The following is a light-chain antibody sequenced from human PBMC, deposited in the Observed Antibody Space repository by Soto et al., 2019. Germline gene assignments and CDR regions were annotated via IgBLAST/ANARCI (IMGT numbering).Light chain of an antibody. CDR2: KAS. Sequence: DIQMTQSPSTLSASVGDTVTITCRASQNIRSWLAWYQQKPGKAPKLLIYKASILESGVPSRFSSSASGTALTHTNSTLHPDDFATHCCKQVDSYHLFTFGPRTKVAVK. J-gene: IGKJ3*01. V-gene: IGKV1-5*03. CDR1: QNIRSW. CDR3: KQVDSYHLFT.